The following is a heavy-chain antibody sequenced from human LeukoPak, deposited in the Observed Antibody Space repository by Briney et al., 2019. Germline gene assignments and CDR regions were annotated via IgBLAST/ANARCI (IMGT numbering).Heavy chain of an antibody. J-gene: IGHJ4*02. D-gene: IGHD3-10*01. CDR2: IYYSGST. V-gene: IGHV4-59*01. CDR3: ARAGYYYGSAYYFDY. Sequence: SETLSLTCTVSGGSISSYYWSWIRQPPGKGLEWIGYIYYSGSTNYNPSLKSRVTISVDTSKNQFSLNLSSVTAADTAVYNCARAGYYYGSAYYFDYWGQGTLVTVSS. CDR1: GGSISSYY.